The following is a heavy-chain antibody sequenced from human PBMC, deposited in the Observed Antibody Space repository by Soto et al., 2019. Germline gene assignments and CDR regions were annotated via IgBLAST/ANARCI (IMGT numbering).Heavy chain of an antibody. CDR1: GFTFSSYS. CDR3: ARDLYCSGGSCYLGLSYYMDV. V-gene: IGHV3-21*01. Sequence: PGGSLRLSCAASGFTFSSYSMNWVRQAPGKGLEWVSSISSSRSYIYYADSVKGRFTISRDNAKNSLYLQMNSLRAEDTAVYYCARDLYCSGGSCYLGLSYYMDVWGKGTTVTVSS. CDR2: ISSSRSYI. D-gene: IGHD2-15*01. J-gene: IGHJ6*03.